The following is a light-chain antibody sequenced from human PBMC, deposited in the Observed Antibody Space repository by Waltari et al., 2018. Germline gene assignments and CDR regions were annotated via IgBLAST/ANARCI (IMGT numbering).Light chain of an antibody. CDR1: ASNIGDNV. Sequence: QSVLTQPPSASGTPGQTVTISCSGSASNIGDNVVNWYQQIPGKAPKLLIYRNDQRPSGVPDRCSGSKSGTSAALAISGLQSEDEADDYCAAWDDRFNGHWWFGGGTKVTVL. CDR2: RND. CDR3: AAWDDRFNGHWW. J-gene: IGLJ3*02. V-gene: IGLV1-44*01.